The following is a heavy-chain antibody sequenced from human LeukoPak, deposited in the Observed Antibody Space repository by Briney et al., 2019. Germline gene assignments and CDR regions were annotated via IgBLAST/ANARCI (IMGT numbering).Heavy chain of an antibody. J-gene: IGHJ4*02. CDR3: ARVRGSGNRLGYFDY. Sequence: PGGSLRLSCTASGLTFSTSGFNWVRQAPGKGLEWVASIGPTGSDRYHADSIKGRFTISRDNAKNSMYLQMNGLRVEDMSVYYCARVRGSGNRLGYFDYWGQGTLVTVSS. CDR1: GLTFSTSG. D-gene: IGHD3-10*01. CDR2: IGPTGSDR. V-gene: IGHV3-21*01.